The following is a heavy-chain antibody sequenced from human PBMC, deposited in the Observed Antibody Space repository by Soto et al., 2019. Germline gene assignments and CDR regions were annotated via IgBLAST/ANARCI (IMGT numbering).Heavy chain of an antibody. CDR2: IGTAGDT. V-gene: IGHV3-13*01. CDR3: ARGRLISLYYFDY. J-gene: IGHJ4*02. Sequence: EVQLVESGGGLVQPEGSLRLSCAASGFTFSNYDMHWVRQVTGKGLEWVSTIGTAGDTYYPGSVKGRFTISRENAKNSLYLQMNSLRAEDTAVYYCARGRLISLYYFDYWGQGTLVTVSS. CDR1: GFTFSNYD. D-gene: IGHD2-15*01.